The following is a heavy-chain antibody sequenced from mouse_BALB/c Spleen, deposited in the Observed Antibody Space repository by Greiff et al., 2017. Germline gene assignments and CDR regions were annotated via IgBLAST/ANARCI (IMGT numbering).Heavy chain of an antibody. V-gene: IGHV1-7*01. D-gene: IGHD2-2*01. CDR1: GYTFTSYW. CDR2: INPSTGYT. J-gene: IGHJ3*01. Sequence: QVQLKESGAELAKPGASVKMSCKASGYTFTSYWMHWVKQRPGQGLEWIGYINPSTGYTEYNQKFKDKATLTADKSSSTAYMQLSSLTSEDSAVYYYARRVIYYGYDRAWFAYWGQGTLVTVSA. CDR3: ARRVIYYGYDRAWFAY.